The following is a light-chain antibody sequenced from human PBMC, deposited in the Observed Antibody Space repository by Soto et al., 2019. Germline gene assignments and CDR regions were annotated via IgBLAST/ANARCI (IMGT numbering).Light chain of an antibody. CDR1: QSVSSSS. J-gene: IGKJ3*01. CDR3: QQYGASPLT. Sequence: EIVLTQSPGTLSLSPGERATLSCGASQSVSSSSLAWYQQKPGQAPRLLIYDSSSRATGIPDRFSGSGSGTDFTLTISRLEPEDFAVYYCQQYGASPLTFGPGTRVD. V-gene: IGKV3-20*01. CDR2: DSS.